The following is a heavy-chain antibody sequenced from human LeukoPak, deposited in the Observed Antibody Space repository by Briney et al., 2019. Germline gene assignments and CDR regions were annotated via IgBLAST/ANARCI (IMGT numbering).Heavy chain of an antibody. CDR1: GFTFSSYA. CDR2: ISGSGGST. CDR3: AAEGSSGWQTYYFDY. V-gene: IGHV3-23*01. Sequence: GGSLRLSCAASGFTFSSYAMSWVRQAPGKGREWVSAISGSGGSTYYADSVKGRFTTSRDNSKNTLYLQMNSLRAEDTAVYCCAAEGSSGWQTYYFDYWGQGTLVTVSS. J-gene: IGHJ4*02. D-gene: IGHD6-19*01.